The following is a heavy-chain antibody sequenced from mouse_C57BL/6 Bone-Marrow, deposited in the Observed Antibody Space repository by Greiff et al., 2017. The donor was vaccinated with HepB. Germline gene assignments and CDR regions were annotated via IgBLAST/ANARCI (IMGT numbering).Heavy chain of an antibody. CDR3: ARRAMIRWYFDV. CDR1: GYTFTSYW. J-gene: IGHJ1*03. V-gene: IGHV1-55*01. Sequence: QVQLQQPGAELVKPGASVKMSCKASGYTFTSYWITWVKQRPGQGLEWIGDIYPGSGSTNYNEKFKSKATLTVDTSSSTAYMQLCSLTSEDSAVYYCARRAMIRWYFDVWGTGTTVTVSS. CDR2: IYPGSGST. D-gene: IGHD2-4*01.